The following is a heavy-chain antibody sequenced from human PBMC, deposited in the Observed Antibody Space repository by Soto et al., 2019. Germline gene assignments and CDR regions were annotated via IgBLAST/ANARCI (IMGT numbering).Heavy chain of an antibody. CDR2: IIHGGNT. J-gene: IGHJ3*02. Sequence: SYTYAVSDYSIGSGYYWGWSRQPPGKGLEWTGSIIHGGNTNYNTSLKSRVTMSVDTSKNQFSLKLSSVSAGDKAVYYSATDRHSGARSKSFAIW. CDR3: ATDRHSGARSKSFAI. CDR1: DYSIGSGYY. D-gene: IGHD1-26*01. V-gene: IGHV4-38-2*02.